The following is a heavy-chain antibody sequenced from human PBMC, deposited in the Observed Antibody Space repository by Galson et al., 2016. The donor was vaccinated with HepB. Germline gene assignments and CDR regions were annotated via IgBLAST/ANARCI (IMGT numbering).Heavy chain of an antibody. V-gene: IGHV1-18*01. CDR1: GYTFTSYS. J-gene: IGHJ5*02. CDR2: ISTYNGNT. D-gene: IGHD3-3*01. CDR3: ATLFGVVSPMKS. Sequence: SVKVSCKGSGYTFTSYSISWVRQAPGQGLEWMGWISTYNGNTNYAQKLQGRVTMTTDTSTSKAYMELRSLRSDDTAVYYCATLFGVVSPMKSWGQGTLVTVAS.